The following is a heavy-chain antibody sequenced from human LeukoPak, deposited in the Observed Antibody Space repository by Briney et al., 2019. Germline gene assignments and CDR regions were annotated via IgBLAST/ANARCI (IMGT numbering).Heavy chain of an antibody. Sequence: ASVKVSCKASGYTFTSYYMHWVRQAPGQGLEWMGIINPSGGSTSYAQKFQGRVTMTRNTSISTAYMELSSLRSEDTAVYYCARGVNEWPYQNWFDPWGQGTLVTVSS. D-gene: IGHD3-3*01. CDR1: GYTFTSYY. CDR3: ARGVNEWPYQNWFDP. CDR2: INPSGGST. V-gene: IGHV1-46*01. J-gene: IGHJ5*02.